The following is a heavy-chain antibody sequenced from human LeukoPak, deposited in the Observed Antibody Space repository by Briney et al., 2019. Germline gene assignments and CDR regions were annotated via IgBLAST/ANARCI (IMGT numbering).Heavy chain of an antibody. CDR1: GYTFTGYY. CDR2: INPNSGGT. V-gene: IGHV1-2*02. D-gene: IGHD3-22*01. J-gene: IGHJ3*02. CDR3: ASIYYDSSGYYRPAAFDI. Sequence: ASVKVSCKASGYTFTGYYMHWVRQAPGQGLEWMGWINPNSGGTNYAQKFQGRVTMTRDTSISTAYMELSRLRSDDTAVYYCASIYYDSSGYYRPAAFDIWGQGTMVTVSS.